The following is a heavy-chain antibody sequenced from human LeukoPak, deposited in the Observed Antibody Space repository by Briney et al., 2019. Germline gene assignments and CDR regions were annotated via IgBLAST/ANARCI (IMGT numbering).Heavy chain of an antibody. CDR2: INHSGST. V-gene: IGHV4-34*01. Sequence: PSETLSLTCAVYGRSFSGYYWSWIRQPPGKGLEWIGEINHSGSTNYNPSLKSRVTISVDTSKNQFSLKLSSVTAADTAVYYCASSLFGRGYYFDYWGQGTLVTVSS. J-gene: IGHJ4*02. CDR1: GRSFSGYY. CDR3: ASSLFGRGYYFDY. D-gene: IGHD5-12*01.